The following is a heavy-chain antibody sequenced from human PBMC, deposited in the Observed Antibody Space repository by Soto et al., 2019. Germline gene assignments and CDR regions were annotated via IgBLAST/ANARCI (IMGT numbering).Heavy chain of an antibody. J-gene: IGHJ4*02. CDR2: ISSSSSYI. CDR3: ARAPIVLMVYAIPDY. D-gene: IGHD2-8*01. V-gene: IGHV3-21*01. Sequence: GGSLRTSCAASGFTLSSYSMNWGRQAPGKGLEWVSSISSSSSYIYYADSVKGRFTISRDNAKNSLYLQMNSLRAEDTAVYYCARAPIVLMVYAIPDYWGQGTLVTVSS. CDR1: GFTLSSYS.